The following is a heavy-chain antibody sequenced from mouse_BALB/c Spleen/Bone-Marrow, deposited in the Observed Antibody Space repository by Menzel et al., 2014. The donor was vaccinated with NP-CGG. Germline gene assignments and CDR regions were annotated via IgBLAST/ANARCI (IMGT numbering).Heavy chain of an antibody. CDR2: IWAGGST. D-gene: IGHD2-14*01. J-gene: IGHJ2*01. V-gene: IGHV2-9*02. CDR3: ARVIRYESYFDY. CDR1: GFSLTSYG. Sequence: VKLMESGPGLVAPSQSLSITCPVSGFSLTSYGLHWVRQPPGKGLEWLGVIWAGGSTNYNSALMSRLSISKDNSKSQVFLKMNSLQTDDTAMYYCARVIRYESYFDYWGQGTTLTVSS.